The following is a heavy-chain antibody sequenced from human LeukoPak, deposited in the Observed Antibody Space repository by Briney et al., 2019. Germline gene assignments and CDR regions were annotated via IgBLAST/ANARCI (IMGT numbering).Heavy chain of an antibody. CDR3: ARDRGSFLIWFDP. CDR1: GFTFSNSG. V-gene: IGHV3-30*03. CDR2: ISSDGSHK. J-gene: IGHJ5*02. Sequence: RGSPRLSCAASGFTFSNSGMHWVRQAPGKGLEWVALISSDGSHKYYADSVKGQISISRDNSKDTLDLQMNSLRAEDTAAYYCARDRGSFLIWFDPWGQGSL.